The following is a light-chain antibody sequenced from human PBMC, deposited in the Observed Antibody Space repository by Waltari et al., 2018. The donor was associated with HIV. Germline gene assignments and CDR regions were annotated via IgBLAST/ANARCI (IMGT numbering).Light chain of an antibody. V-gene: IGLV2-23*03. Sequence: QSALTQPASVSGSPGQSITISCTGSSSDVGTYSLVSWYQHHPGKAPKLMIYEGNKPPSGVSNCFCGSTSGTTAFLTISVLQAEDEADYYCSSYTSISTVLFGGGTKLTVL. CDR2: EGN. CDR3: SSYTSISTVL. CDR1: SSDVGTYSL. J-gene: IGLJ2*01.